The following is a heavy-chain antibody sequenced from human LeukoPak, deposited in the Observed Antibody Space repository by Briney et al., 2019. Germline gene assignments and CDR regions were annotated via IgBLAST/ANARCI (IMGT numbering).Heavy chain of an antibody. V-gene: IGHV3-7*01. CDR1: GFTFSSYW. CDR2: IKQDGSEK. CDR3: ARGYSGYGANYYGMDV. Sequence: GGSLRLSCAASGFTFSSYWMSWVRQAPGKGLEWVANIKQDGSEKYYVDSVKGRFTISRDNAKNSLYLQMNSLRAEDTAVYYCARGYSGYGANYYGMDVWGQGTTVTVSS. J-gene: IGHJ6*02. D-gene: IGHD5-12*01.